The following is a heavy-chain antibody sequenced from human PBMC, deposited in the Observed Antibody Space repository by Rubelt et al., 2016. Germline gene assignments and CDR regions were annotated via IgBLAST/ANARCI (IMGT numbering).Heavy chain of an antibody. CDR2: ISAYNGNT. Sequence: QVQLVQSGAEVKKPGSSVKVSCKASGGTFSSYAISWVRQAPGQGLEWMGWISAYNGNTNYEQKLQGRVTMTTDKATSTAYRGLRGRGADETAVYYCAREFAAGRRGFDPWGQGALVTVSS. V-gene: IGHV1-18*01. J-gene: IGHJ5*02. CDR1: GGTFSSYA. CDR3: AREFAAGRRGFDP. D-gene: IGHD6-13*01.